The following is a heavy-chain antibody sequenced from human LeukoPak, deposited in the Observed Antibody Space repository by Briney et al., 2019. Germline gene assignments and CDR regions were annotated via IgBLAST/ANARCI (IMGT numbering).Heavy chain of an antibody. D-gene: IGHD3-10*01. Sequence: GGSLRLSCAASGFTFDDYAMHWVRQAPGKGLEWVSGISWNSGSIGYADSVKGRFTISRDNAKNSLYLQMNSLRAEDTALYYCAKDRTPDYYGSGSYYPGAFDIWGQGTMVTVSS. CDR1: GFTFDDYA. CDR2: ISWNSGSI. J-gene: IGHJ3*02. CDR3: AKDRTPDYYGSGSYYPGAFDI. V-gene: IGHV3-9*01.